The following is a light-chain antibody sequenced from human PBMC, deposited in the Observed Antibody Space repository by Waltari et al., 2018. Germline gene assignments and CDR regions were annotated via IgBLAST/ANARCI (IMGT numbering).Light chain of an antibody. Sequence: DFQMTQPPSSLSASVGDRVTITCRASQYISTSLNWYQQKPGKGPKLLIYAASTLQSGVPSRFSGSGSGTDFTFTISSLQLEDFATYYCQQSYDTPRTFGQGTKVEVK. V-gene: IGKV1-39*01. CDR1: QYISTS. CDR2: AAS. CDR3: QQSYDTPRT. J-gene: IGKJ1*01.